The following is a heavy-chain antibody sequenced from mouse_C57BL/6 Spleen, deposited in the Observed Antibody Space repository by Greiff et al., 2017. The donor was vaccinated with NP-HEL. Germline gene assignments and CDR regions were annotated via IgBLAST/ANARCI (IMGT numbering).Heavy chain of an antibody. V-gene: IGHV1-55*01. Sequence: QVQLQQPGAELVKPGASVKMSCKASGYTFTSYWITWVKQRPGQGLEWIGDIYPGSGSTNYNEKFKSKATLTVDTSSSTAYMQLSSLRSEDSAVYYWARGRFYYGSSYDYAMDYWGQGTSVTVSS. CDR1: GYTFTSYW. CDR3: ARGRFYYGSSYDYAMDY. J-gene: IGHJ4*01. CDR2: IYPGSGST. D-gene: IGHD1-1*01.